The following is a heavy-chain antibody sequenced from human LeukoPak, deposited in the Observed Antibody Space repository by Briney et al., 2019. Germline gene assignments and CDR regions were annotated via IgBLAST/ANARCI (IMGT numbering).Heavy chain of an antibody. CDR3: ASDILTGYLTWASFDY. CDR1: GGTFSSYA. Sequence: GASVKVSCKASGGTFSSYAISWVRQAPGQGLEWMGGIIPIFGTTNYAQKFQGRVTITADESTSTAYMELSSLRSEDTAVYYCASDILTGYLTWASFDYWGQGTLVTVSS. V-gene: IGHV1-69*13. CDR2: IIPIFGTT. J-gene: IGHJ4*02. D-gene: IGHD3-9*01.